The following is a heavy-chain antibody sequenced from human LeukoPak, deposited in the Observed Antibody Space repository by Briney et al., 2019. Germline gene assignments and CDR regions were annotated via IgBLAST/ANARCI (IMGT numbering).Heavy chain of an antibody. CDR3: AREERGHLVGY. J-gene: IGHJ4*02. Sequence: PGRSLRLSCAASGLTFSGYAMHWVRQAPGKGLEWVALISYDGGSNKYYADSVKGRFTISRDNSKNTLCLQMNSLGAEDTAVYYCAREERGHLVGYWGQGTLVIVSS. CDR2: ISYDGGSNK. D-gene: IGHD6-6*01. CDR1: GLTFSGYA. V-gene: IGHV3-30-3*01.